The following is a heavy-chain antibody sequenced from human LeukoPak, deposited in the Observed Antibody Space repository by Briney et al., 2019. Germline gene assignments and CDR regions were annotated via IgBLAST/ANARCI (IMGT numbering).Heavy chain of an antibody. D-gene: IGHD5-12*01. CDR1: GFTFSSYG. V-gene: IGHV3-23*01. CDR3: AKDQAPTN. Sequence: GGTLRLSCAASGFTFSSYGMSWVRQAPGKGLEWVSTITSGRSTYYADSVKGRFTISRDNSKNTLYLQMNSLRAEDTAVYYCAKDQAPTNWGQGTLVTVSS. CDR2: ITSGRST. J-gene: IGHJ4*02.